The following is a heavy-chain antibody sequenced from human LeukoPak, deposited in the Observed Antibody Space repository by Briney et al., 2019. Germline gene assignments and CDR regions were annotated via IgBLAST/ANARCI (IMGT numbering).Heavy chain of an antibody. Sequence: PGGSLRLSCAASGNYCMHWVRQAPGKGLVWVSHINSDGSWTGYADSVKGRFTISKDSAKNTVYLQMNNLRAEDTAVYYCVSFYETYWGRGTLVTVSS. CDR1: GNYC. D-gene: IGHD2-2*01. V-gene: IGHV3-74*01. CDR3: VSFYETY. CDR2: INSDGSWT. J-gene: IGHJ4*02.